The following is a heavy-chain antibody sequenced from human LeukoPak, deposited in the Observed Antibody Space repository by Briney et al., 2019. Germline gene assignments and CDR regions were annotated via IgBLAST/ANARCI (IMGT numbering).Heavy chain of an antibody. V-gene: IGHV4-34*01. J-gene: IGHJ4*02. Sequence: SETLSLTCAVYGGSFSGCYWSWIRQPPGKGLEWIGEINHSGSTNYNPSLKSRVTISVDTSKNQFSLKLSSVTAADTAVYYCASGITGDYRFFDYWGQGTLVTVSS. CDR2: INHSGST. CDR3: ASGITGDYRFFDY. D-gene: IGHD4-17*01. CDR1: GGSFSGCY.